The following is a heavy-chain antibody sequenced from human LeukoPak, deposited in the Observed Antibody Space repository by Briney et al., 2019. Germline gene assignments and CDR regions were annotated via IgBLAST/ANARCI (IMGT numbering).Heavy chain of an antibody. Sequence: ASVTVSCTASGYTFTSYGISWVRQAPGQGLEWMGWISSYNGNTNYAQKLQGRATMTTDTSTSTAYMELRSLRSDDTAVYYCARGSFPSDDILTGPFDNWGQGTLVTVSS. CDR1: GYTFTSYG. V-gene: IGHV1-18*01. D-gene: IGHD3-9*01. CDR3: ARGSFPSDDILTGPFDN. CDR2: ISSYNGNT. J-gene: IGHJ4*02.